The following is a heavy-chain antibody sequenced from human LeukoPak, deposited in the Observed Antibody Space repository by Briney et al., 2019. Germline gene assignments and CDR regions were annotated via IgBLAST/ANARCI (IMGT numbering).Heavy chain of an antibody. CDR1: GYTFTSYD. CDR3: ARAGYSSSWAGSYYYHGMDV. J-gene: IGHJ6*02. D-gene: IGHD6-13*01. CDR2: MNPNSGNT. V-gene: IGHV1-8*01. Sequence: ASVKVSCKASGYTFTSYDINWVRQATGQGLEWMGWMNPNSGNTGYAQKFQGRVTMTRNTSISTAYMELSSLRSEDTAVYYCARAGYSSSWAGSYYYHGMDVWGQGTTVTVSS.